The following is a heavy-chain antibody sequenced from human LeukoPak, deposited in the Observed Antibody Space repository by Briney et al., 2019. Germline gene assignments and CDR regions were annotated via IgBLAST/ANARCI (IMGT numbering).Heavy chain of an antibody. J-gene: IGHJ4*02. CDR3: ARTSDGLPIDY. Sequence: SETLSLTCTVSGGSISSSSYYWGWIRQPPGKGLEWIGSIYYSGSTYYNPSLKSRVTISVDTSKNQFSLKLSSVTAADTAVYYCARTSDGLPIDYWGQGTLVTVSS. D-gene: IGHD2-21*02. CDR2: IYYSGST. V-gene: IGHV4-39*07. CDR1: GGSISSSSYY.